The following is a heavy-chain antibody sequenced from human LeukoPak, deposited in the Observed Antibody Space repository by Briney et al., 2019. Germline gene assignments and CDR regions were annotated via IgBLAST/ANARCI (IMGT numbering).Heavy chain of an antibody. CDR1: GFIFNNYA. CDR2: ISGSTIST. J-gene: IGHJ3*02. V-gene: IGHV3-23*01. D-gene: IGHD5-12*01. Sequence: GGSLRPSCAASGFIFNNYAMSWVRQAPGKGLEWVSIISGSTISTYYGDSVKGRFTISRDNSKNTLYLQMNSLRSEDTAVYYCAKSRQTSGYDYYYDAFDIWGQGTVVTVSP. CDR3: AKSRQTSGYDYYYDAFDI.